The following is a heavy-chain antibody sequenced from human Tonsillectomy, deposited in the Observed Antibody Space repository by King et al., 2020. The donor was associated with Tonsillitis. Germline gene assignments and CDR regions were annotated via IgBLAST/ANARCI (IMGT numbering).Heavy chain of an antibody. J-gene: IGHJ5*02. CDR3: VRGTGALFDP. V-gene: IGHV4-59*01. CDR2: IYYSGST. CDR1: RGSISTYY. D-gene: IGHD3/OR15-3a*01. Sequence: QLQESGPGLVKPSETLSLTCTVSRGSISTYYWNWIRQSPGKGLEWIGHIYYSGSTNYNPTLKSRVTMSVDMSKRQFSLELTSVTAADTAVYYCVRGTGALFDPWGQGTLVTVSS.